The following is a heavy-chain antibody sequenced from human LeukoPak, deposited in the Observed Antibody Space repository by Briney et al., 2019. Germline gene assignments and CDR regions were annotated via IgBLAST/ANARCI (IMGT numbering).Heavy chain of an antibody. J-gene: IGHJ6*03. V-gene: IGHV3-21*01. CDR3: ARSGYDSSGYALYYYYMDV. Sequence: GGSLRLSCAASEFIVSINYMTWVRQAPGKGLEWVSSISSSSSYIYYADSVKGRFTISRDNAKNSLYLQMNSLRAEDTAVYYCARSGYDSSGYALYYYYMDVWGKGTTVTISS. CDR1: EFIVSINY. CDR2: ISSSSSYI. D-gene: IGHD3-22*01.